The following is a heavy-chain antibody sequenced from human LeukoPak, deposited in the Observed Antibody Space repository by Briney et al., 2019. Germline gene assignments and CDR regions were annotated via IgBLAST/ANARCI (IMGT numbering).Heavy chain of an antibody. V-gene: IGHV4-59*08. CDR3: ARHATGSYSVPWLDP. CDR1: GGSISSHY. J-gene: IGHJ5*02. CDR2: FSDSGST. D-gene: IGHD3-10*01. Sequence: SETLSLTFTVSGGSISSHYWSWIRQPPGRGLEWIGYFSDSGSTIYNPSLKSRVTILGDTSKNQFSLKLSSVTAADTAVYYCARHATGSYSVPWLDPWGQGTLVTVST.